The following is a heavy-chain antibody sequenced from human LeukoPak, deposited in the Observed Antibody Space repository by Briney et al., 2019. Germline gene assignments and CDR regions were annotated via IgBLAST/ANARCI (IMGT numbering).Heavy chain of an antibody. CDR3: VKTYYGDYYYFDY. Sequence: TGGSLRLSCAASGFTFSSYAMSWVRQAPGKGLEWVSTISGSGGSTHYADSVKGRFTISRDNSKNTLYLQMNSLRAEDTAVYYCVKTYYGDYYYFDYWGQGTLVTVSS. D-gene: IGHD4-17*01. J-gene: IGHJ4*02. V-gene: IGHV3-23*01. CDR2: ISGSGGST. CDR1: GFTFSSYA.